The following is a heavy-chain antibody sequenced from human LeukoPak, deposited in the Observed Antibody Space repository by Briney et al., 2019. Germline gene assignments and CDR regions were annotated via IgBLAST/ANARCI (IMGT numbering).Heavy chain of an antibody. V-gene: IGHV3-30*03. CDR2: IAYDGSRK. D-gene: IGHD3-3*01. CDR3: TRYDSSRFDP. Sequence: GWSLRLSCAGSGFTFSGYGMHWVRQAPGKGVEWVTGIAYDGSRKHYADSVKGRFTISRDNSRNTMDLQMNSLRVEDTAVYHCTRYDSSRFDPWGQGTLVIVSS. J-gene: IGHJ5*02. CDR1: GFTFSGYG.